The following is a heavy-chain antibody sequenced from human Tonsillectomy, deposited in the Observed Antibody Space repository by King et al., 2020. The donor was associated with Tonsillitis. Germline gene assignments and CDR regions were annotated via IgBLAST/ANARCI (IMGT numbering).Heavy chain of an antibody. CDR2: IYWNDDK. Sequence: TLKESGPTLVKPTQTLTLTCTFSGFSLSASGVGVGWIRQPPGKALEWLALIYWNDDKRYSPSLKSRLTITKDTSKNQVCLTMTNMDPVDTATYYCARETHRISIFGVVTAQFDYWGQGTLVTVSS. D-gene: IGHD3-3*01. J-gene: IGHJ4*02. CDR1: GFSLSASGVG. V-gene: IGHV2-5*01. CDR3: ARETHRISIFGVVTAQFDY.